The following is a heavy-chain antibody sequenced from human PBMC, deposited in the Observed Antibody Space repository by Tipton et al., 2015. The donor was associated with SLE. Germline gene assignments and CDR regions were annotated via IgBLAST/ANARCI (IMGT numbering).Heavy chain of an antibody. CDR3: ARPCSGGSCYSFDS. CDR1: GDSVSSNNAA. V-gene: IGHV6-1*01. Sequence: LVKPSQTLSLTCVISGDSVSSNNAAWNWIRQSPSRGLEWLGRTYYSSKWFNNYAVSVQSRITFNSDTSKNQFSLQLNSVTPEDTAVYYCARPCSGGSCYSFDSWGQGTLVTVSS. J-gene: IGHJ4*02. D-gene: IGHD2-15*01. CDR2: TYYSSKWFN.